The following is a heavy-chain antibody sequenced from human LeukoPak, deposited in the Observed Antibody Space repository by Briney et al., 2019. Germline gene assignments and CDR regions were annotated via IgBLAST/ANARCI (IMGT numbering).Heavy chain of an antibody. CDR3: ARDQLGVGYAGNWFDP. Sequence: PGGSLRLSCEASGFTFSNYWMTWVRQAPGKGLEWVANIKQDGSEKYYVDSVKDRFTISRDNTKNSLYLQMNSLRVEDTAFYYCARDQLGVGYAGNWFDPWGQGILVTVSS. J-gene: IGHJ5*02. D-gene: IGHD5-12*01. CDR1: GFTFSNYW. CDR2: IKQDGSEK. V-gene: IGHV3-7*01.